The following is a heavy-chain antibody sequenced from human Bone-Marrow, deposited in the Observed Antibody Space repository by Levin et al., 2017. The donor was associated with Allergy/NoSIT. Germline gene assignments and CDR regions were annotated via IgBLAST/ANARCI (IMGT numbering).Heavy chain of an antibody. CDR2: ISANNGDK. V-gene: IGHV1-18*01. Sequence: ASVKVSCKASGYTFTNYFITWVRQAPGQGLEWMGWISANNGDKDSAKNLQGRLTLTTDRSTNIAYMTLGSLTSDDTAIYYCARGHCTISNCYWHYDLWGQGTLVTVTS. CDR3: ARGHCTISNCYWHYDL. D-gene: IGHD2-15*01. CDR1: GYTFTNYF. J-gene: IGHJ5*02.